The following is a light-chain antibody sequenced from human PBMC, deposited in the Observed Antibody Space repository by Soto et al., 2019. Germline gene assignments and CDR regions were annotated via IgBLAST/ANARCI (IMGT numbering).Light chain of an antibody. CDR3: QQYTDWPRT. V-gene: IGKV3-15*01. J-gene: IGKJ1*01. CDR1: QSIDTY. Sequence: EIVMTQSPATLSLSPGERAIVSCRASQSIDTYLAWYQQKPGQSPRLLMYDASTRATGIPARFSATGSGTEFTLNISSLQSEDFGIYYCQQYTDWPRTFGPGTKVDIK. CDR2: DAS.